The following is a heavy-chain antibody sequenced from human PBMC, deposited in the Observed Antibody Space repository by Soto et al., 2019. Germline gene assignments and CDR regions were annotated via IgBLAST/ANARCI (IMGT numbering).Heavy chain of an antibody. Sequence: EVQLLESGGGLVQPGGSLRLSCAASGFTFSSYAMSWVRQAPGKGLEWVSAISGSGGSTYYADSVKGRFTISRDNSKNTLYLQMNGLRAEDTAVYYCAKSGHYDILTGYIYVGYNWFDPWGQGTLVTVSS. CDR2: ISGSGGST. CDR1: GFTFSSYA. V-gene: IGHV3-23*01. D-gene: IGHD3-9*01. J-gene: IGHJ5*02. CDR3: AKSGHYDILTGYIYVGYNWFDP.